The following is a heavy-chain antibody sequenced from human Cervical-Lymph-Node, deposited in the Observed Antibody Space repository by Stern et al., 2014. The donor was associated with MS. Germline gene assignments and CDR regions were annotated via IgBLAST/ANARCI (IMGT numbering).Heavy chain of an antibody. CDR1: GYTFTSYG. D-gene: IGHD2-15*01. V-gene: IGHV1-18*01. J-gene: IGHJ3*02. CDR3: ARGLLGIEIAFDI. Sequence: QVQLVQSGAEVKKPGASVKVSCKASGYTFTSYGISWVRQAPGQGLEWMGCIRPYNGNTNYAQKLQGRVTMTTYPSTNTAYMKLRTLRSDDTAVYYCARGLLGIEIAFDIWGQGTMVTVSS. CDR2: IRPYNGNT.